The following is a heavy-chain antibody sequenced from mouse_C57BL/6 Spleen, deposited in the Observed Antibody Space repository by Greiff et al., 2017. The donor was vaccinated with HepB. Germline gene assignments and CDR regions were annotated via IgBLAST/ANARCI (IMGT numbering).Heavy chain of an antibody. CDR1: GFNIKDYY. CDR3: TTFNYNGSCYEAY. J-gene: IGHJ3*01. D-gene: IGHD1-1*01. V-gene: IGHV14-1*01. CDR2: IDPEDGDT. Sequence: EVQLQQSGAELVRPGASVKLSCPASGFNIKDYYMHWVKQRPEQGLEWIGRIDPEDGDTEYAPKFQGKATMPADTSSNTAYLQLSSLTSEDTAVYYCTTFNYNGSCYEAYWGQGTLVTVSA.